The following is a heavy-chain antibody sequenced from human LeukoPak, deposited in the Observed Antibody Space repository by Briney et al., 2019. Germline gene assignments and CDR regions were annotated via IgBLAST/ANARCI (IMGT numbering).Heavy chain of an antibody. J-gene: IGHJ6*03. CDR2: IYYSGST. CDR1: GGSISSYY. CDR3: ARDPYYYYMDV. Sequence: SETLSLTCTVSGGSISSYYWGWIRQPPGKGLEWIGSIYYSGSTYYNPSPKSRVTISVDTSKNQFSLKLSSVTAADTAVYYCARDPYYYYMDVWGKGTTVTISS. V-gene: IGHV4-39*07.